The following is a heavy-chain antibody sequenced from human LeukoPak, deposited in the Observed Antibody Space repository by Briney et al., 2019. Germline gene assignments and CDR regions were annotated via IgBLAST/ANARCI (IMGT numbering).Heavy chain of an antibody. CDR2: IKEDGSEK. CDR3: ARDRTRQYY. CDR1: GLTFSSYW. J-gene: IGHJ4*02. Sequence: PGGSLRLSCAASGLTFSSYWMSWVRQAPGKGLEWVANIKEDGSEKYYVDSVKGRFTISRDNAENSLYLQMNSLRVEDTAVYYCARDRTRQYYWGQGNLVTVSS. V-gene: IGHV3-7*01. D-gene: IGHD3/OR15-3a*01.